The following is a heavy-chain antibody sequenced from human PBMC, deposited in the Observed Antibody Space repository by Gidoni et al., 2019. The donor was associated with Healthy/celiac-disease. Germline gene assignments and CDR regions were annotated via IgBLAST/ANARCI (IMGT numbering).Heavy chain of an antibody. CDR2: IKPNSGGT. D-gene: IGHD3-3*01. Sequence: VQLVQYGAEVTKPGASVKVSCKASGYTFTGYYMHWGRQAPGQGLEWMGRIKPNSGGTNYAQKFQGRVTMTRDTSISTAYMELSRLRSDDTAVYYCARTLGSTIFGVVIENWFDPWGQGTLVTVSS. CDR1: GYTFTGYY. CDR3: ARTLGSTIFGVVIENWFDP. J-gene: IGHJ5*02. V-gene: IGHV1-2*06.